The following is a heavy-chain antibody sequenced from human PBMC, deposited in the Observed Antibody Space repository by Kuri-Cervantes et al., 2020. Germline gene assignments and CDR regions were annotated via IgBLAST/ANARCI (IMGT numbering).Heavy chain of an antibody. D-gene: IGHD3-16*02. CDR1: GGTFSSYA. J-gene: IGHJ4*02. CDR2: IIPIFVTA. CDR3: AREWTLGDLSLGPD. Sequence: KVSCKASGGTFSSYAISWVRPAPGQGLEWMGGIIPIFVTANDAQKFQGSFTITTAESTNAAYMELTSLTSEETAVYYCAREWTLGDLSLGPDWGQGTLVTVSS. V-gene: IGHV1-69*05.